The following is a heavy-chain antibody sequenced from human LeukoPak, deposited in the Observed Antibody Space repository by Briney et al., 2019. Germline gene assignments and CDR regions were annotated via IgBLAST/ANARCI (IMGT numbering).Heavy chain of an antibody. D-gene: IGHD5-18*01. CDR3: AREGYSYGSLNYYYYGMDV. V-gene: IGHV1-69*13. CDR1: GGTFSCYA. CDR2: IIPIFGTA. J-gene: IGHJ6*02. Sequence: SVKVSCKASGGTFSCYAISWMRQAPGRGLEWMGGIIPIFGTANYAQKFQGRVTITADESTSTAYMELSSLRSEDTAVYYCAREGYSYGSLNYYYYGMDVWGQGTTVTVSS.